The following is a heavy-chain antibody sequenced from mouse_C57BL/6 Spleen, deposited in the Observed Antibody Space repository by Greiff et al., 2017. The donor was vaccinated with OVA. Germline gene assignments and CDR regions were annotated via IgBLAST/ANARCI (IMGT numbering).Heavy chain of an antibody. V-gene: IGHV5-4*03. Sequence: EVMLVESGGGLVKPGGSLKLSCAASGFTFSSYAMSWVRQTPEKRLEWVATISDGGSYTYYPDNVKGRFTISRDNAKNNLYLQMSHLKSEDTAMYYCARGFYYGSSLDYWGQGTTLTVSS. J-gene: IGHJ2*01. CDR2: ISDGGSYT. CDR1: GFTFSSYA. D-gene: IGHD1-1*01. CDR3: ARGFYYGSSLDY.